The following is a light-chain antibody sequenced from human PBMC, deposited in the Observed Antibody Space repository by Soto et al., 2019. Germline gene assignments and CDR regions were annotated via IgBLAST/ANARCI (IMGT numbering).Light chain of an antibody. V-gene: IGKV1-5*01. CDR1: QNIRNL. Sequence: DIQLSHSPSTLSAAVLCSVTVTCRASQNIRNLLAWYQQKPGKAPKPLTYDASTLKTGVPSRFSGSGSGSEFNFTITGLQPDDFATYFCQQYNTYATFGQGTRLEIK. CDR2: DAS. CDR3: QQYNTYAT. J-gene: IGKJ5*01.